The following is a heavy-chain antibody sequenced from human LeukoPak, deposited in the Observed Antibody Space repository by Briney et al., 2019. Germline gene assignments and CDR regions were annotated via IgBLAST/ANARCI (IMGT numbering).Heavy chain of an antibody. D-gene: IGHD2-8*01. CDR1: GFTFSNAW. CDR3: TAGVGHSDFDY. V-gene: IGHV3-15*01. Sequence: GGSLRLSCAASGFTFSNAWMSWDRQAPGKGLEWVGRVKSKSSGGTTGYAAHVKGRFTISRDDSKNTYLQMNSLKSEDTAVYFCTAGVGHSDFDYWGEGTLVTVSS. J-gene: IGHJ4*02. CDR2: VKSKSSGGTT.